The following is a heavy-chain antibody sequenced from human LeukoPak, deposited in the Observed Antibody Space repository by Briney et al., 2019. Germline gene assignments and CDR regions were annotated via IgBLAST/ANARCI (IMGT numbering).Heavy chain of an antibody. CDR2: ISSSGSTI. Sequence: GGSLRLSCAASGFTFSSYEMNWVRQAPGKGLEWVSYISSSGSTICYADSVKGRFTISRDNAKNSLYLQMNSLRAEDTAVYYCARDGSLYDSSGYFPFDYWGQGTLVTVSS. V-gene: IGHV3-48*03. CDR1: GFTFSSYE. D-gene: IGHD3-22*01. CDR3: ARDGSLYDSSGYFPFDY. J-gene: IGHJ4*02.